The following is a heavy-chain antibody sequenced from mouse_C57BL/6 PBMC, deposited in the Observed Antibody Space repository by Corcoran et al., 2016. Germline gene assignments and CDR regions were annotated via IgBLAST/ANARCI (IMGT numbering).Heavy chain of an antibody. CDR1: GYTFTSYG. V-gene: IGHV1-81*01. Sequence: QVQMQQSGAELARPGASVKLSCKAYGYTFTSYGISWVTQRTGQGLEWIGEIYPRSGNNYYNEKFKGKSTLTADKSSSTAYMELRSLTSEDSAVYFCARRATVVATEFDYWGQGTTLTVSS. J-gene: IGHJ2*01. D-gene: IGHD1-1*01. CDR2: IYPRSGNN. CDR3: ARRATVVATEFDY.